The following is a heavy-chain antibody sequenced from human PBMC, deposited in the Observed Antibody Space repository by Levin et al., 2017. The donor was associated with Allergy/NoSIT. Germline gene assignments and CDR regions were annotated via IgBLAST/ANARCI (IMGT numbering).Heavy chain of an antibody. CDR1: GGSISSGGYY. D-gene: IGHD3-10*01. V-gene: IGHV4-31*03. Sequence: SETLSLTCTVSGGSISSGGYYWTWIRQHPGKGLEWIGSIYYTGTTYYNPSLKSRLTMSLDTSENQFSLKLTSVTAADTAVYYCARGRDQSKVGYWGQGTLVTVSS. CDR2: IYYTGTT. CDR3: ARGRDQSKVGY. J-gene: IGHJ4*02.